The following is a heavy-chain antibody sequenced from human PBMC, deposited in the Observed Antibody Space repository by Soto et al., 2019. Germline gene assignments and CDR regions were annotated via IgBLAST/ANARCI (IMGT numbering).Heavy chain of an antibody. CDR1: GGSISSYY. CDR2: MYYSGST. CDR3: ARRTLHGNFDY. V-gene: IGHV4-59*01. Sequence: SETLSLTCTVSGGSISSYYWSWIRQPPGKGLEWIGYMYYSGSTNYNPSLKSRVTISVDTSKNQFSLKLRYVTAADTAVYYCARRTLHGNFDYWGQGTLVTVSS. J-gene: IGHJ4*02.